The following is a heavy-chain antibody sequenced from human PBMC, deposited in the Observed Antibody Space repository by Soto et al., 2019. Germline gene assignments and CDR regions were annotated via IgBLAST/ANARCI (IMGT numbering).Heavy chain of an antibody. D-gene: IGHD1-1*01. J-gene: IGHJ4*02. V-gene: IGHV3-33*01. CDR2: IWSDGNNK. CDR3: VRGDNWNDEASDY. Sequence: QVQLVESGGGVVQPGRSLRLSCAASGFMFSNHGMHWVRQAPGKGLEWVAVIWSDGNNKYYADSVKGRFTISRDNSKNTVYLKMDSLRAEDMAVYYCVRGDNWNDEASDYWGQGTLVTVSS. CDR1: GFMFSNHG.